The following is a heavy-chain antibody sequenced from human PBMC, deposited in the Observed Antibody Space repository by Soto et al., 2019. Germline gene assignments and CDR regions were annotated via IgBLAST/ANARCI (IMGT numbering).Heavy chain of an antibody. CDR1: GFTVSSNY. Sequence: PVGSLRLSCAASGFTVSSNYMSWVRQAPGKGLEWVSVIYSGGSTYYADSVKGRFTISRDNSKNTLYLQMNSLRAEDTAVYYCARVIAAAVDYWGQGTLVTVSS. D-gene: IGHD6-13*01. CDR2: IYSGGST. CDR3: ARVIAAAVDY. V-gene: IGHV3-53*01. J-gene: IGHJ4*02.